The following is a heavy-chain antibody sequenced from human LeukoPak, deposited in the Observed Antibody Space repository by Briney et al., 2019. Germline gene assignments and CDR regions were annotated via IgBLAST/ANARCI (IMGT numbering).Heavy chain of an antibody. Sequence: GASVKVSCKPSGYTFTSYDLNWVRQATGQGLEWMGWMNPNSGNTGYAQTVQGRVTITRNTSISTAYMELRSLRSEDTAGYYCARGQEDTAMAWGYYYMDVWGKGTTVTVSS. J-gene: IGHJ6*03. D-gene: IGHD5-18*01. CDR3: ARGQEDTAMAWGYYYMDV. V-gene: IGHV1-8*03. CDR2: MNPNSGNT. CDR1: GYTFTSYD.